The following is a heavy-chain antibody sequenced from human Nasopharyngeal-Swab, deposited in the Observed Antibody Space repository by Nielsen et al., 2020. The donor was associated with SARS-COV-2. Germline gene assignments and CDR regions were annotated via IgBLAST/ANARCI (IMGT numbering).Heavy chain of an antibody. J-gene: IGHJ6*02. V-gene: IGHV1-8*02. Sequence: ASVKVSCKASGYTFTGYYMHWVRQAPGQGLEWMGWMNPNSGNTGYAQKFQGRVTMTRNTPISTAYMELSSLRSEDTAVYYCARAGAAAPGVYYGMDVWGQGTTVTVSS. CDR1: GYTFTGYY. CDR2: MNPNSGNT. CDR3: ARAGAAAPGVYYGMDV. D-gene: IGHD6-13*01.